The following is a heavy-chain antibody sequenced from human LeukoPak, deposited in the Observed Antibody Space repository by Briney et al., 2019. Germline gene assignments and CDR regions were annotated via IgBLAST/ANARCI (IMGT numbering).Heavy chain of an antibody. CDR3: ARSVPAAVDAFDI. CDR2: ITPIFGTA. CDR1: GGTFSSYA. J-gene: IGHJ3*02. Sequence: ASVNVSCKASGGTFSSYAISWVRQAPGQGLEWMGGITPIFGTANYAQKFQGRVTITADESTSTAYMELSSLRSEDTAVYYCARSVPAAVDAFDIWGQGTMVTVSS. V-gene: IGHV1-69*13. D-gene: IGHD2-2*01.